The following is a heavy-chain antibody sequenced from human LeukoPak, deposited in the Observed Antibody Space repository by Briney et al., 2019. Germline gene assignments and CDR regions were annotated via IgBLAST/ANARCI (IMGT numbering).Heavy chain of an antibody. CDR1: GFTFRSYA. J-gene: IGHJ6*02. D-gene: IGHD3-3*01. Sequence: GGSRRLPCAASGFTFRSYAMYWVRQAPGKGLEWVTVISYDGSNKDYADSVKGRFTISRDNSKNTLYLQMNSLRAEDTAVYYCAKALTGNYDFWSGYRIYYYGMDVWGQGTTVTVSS. CDR2: ISYDGSNK. CDR3: AKALTGNYDFWSGYRIYYYGMDV. V-gene: IGHV3-30*04.